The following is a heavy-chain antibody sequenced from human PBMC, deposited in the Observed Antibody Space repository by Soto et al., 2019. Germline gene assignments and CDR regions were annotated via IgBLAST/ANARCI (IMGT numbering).Heavy chain of an antibody. J-gene: IGHJ5*02. Sequence: QVQLVQSGAEVKKPGASVKVSCTASGYTFTGYYIHWVRQAPGQGLEWMGWIDPDSGGTNYAQRFQGRVTMTRDTSISTAYMXLXXXXXXXXXXXXCXXLWVSVAXRXFDPWGQGTLVTV. CDR3: XXLWVSVAXRXFDP. V-gene: IGHV1-2*02. CDR2: IDPDSGGT. D-gene: IGHD3-10*01. CDR1: GYTFTGYY.